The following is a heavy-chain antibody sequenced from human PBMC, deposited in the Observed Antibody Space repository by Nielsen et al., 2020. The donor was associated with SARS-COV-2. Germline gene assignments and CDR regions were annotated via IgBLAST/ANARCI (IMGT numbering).Heavy chain of an antibody. Sequence: GESLKISCAASGFTFNSYAMSWVRQAPGKGLEWVSAITRSGGDTYYADSVKGRFTISRDNSKNTLYLQMNSLRAEDTAVYYCAKAAGYSSSWYLRWFDPWGQGTLVTVSS. V-gene: IGHV3-23*01. CDR1: GFTFNSYA. CDR3: AKAAGYSSSWYLRWFDP. J-gene: IGHJ5*02. D-gene: IGHD6-13*01. CDR2: ITRSGGDT.